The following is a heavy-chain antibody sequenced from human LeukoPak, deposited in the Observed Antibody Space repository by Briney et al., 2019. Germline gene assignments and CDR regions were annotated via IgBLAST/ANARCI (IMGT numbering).Heavy chain of an antibody. J-gene: IGHJ6*02. CDR1: GFTFSNAW. CDR3: TTQPDMVRGVIVSDYYYGMDV. V-gene: IGHV3-15*01. Sequence: GGSLRLSCAASGFTFSNAWMSWVRQAPGMGLEWVGRIKSKTDGGTTDYAAPVKGRFTISRDDSKNTLYLQMNSLKTEDTAVYYCTTQPDMVRGVIVSDYYYGMDVWGQGTTVTVSS. D-gene: IGHD3-10*01. CDR2: IKSKTDGGTT.